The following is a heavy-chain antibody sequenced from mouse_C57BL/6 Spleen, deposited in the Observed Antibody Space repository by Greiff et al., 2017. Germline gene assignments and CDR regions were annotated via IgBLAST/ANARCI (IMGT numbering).Heavy chain of an antibody. V-gene: IGHV1-61*01. CDR3: ASTTGGFAD. Sequence: QVQLQQPGAELVRPGSSVKLSCKASGYTFSSYWMVWVMRRPGHGLEWIGNIYPSDSATHYNQKFKDKATLTVDKSSSTAYMQLSSLTSEDSAVYYCASTTGGFADWGQGTLVTGSA. J-gene: IGHJ3*01. CDR2: IYPSDSAT. D-gene: IGHD1-1*01. CDR1: GYTFSSYW.